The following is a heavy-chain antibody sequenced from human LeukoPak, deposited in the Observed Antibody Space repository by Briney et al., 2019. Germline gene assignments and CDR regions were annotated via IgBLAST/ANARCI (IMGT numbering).Heavy chain of an antibody. CDR1: GGSINNYY. CDR3: ARGGDYGDLRYFDY. J-gene: IGHJ4*02. CDR2: IYYRGST. D-gene: IGHD4-17*01. Sequence: SETLSPTCTVSGGSINNYYWSWIRQPPGKGLEWIGYIYYRGSTNYNPSLKSRVTFSVDTSKNQFSLKLNSVTAADTAVYYCARGGDYGDLRYFDYWGQGTLVTVSS. V-gene: IGHV4-59*01.